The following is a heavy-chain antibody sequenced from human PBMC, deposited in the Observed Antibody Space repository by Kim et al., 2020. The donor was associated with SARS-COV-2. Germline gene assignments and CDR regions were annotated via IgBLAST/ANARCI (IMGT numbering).Heavy chain of an antibody. J-gene: IGHJ6*02. Sequence: LNSRVTISVDTSKNQFSLQLSSVTAADTAVYYCAREAVVVTAKSYYYGMDVWGQGTTVTVSS. V-gene: IGHV4-31*02. CDR3: AREAVVVTAKSYYYGMDV. D-gene: IGHD2-21*02.